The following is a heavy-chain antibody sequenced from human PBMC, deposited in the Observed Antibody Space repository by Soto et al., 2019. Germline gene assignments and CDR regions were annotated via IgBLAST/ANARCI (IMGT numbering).Heavy chain of an antibody. CDR1: GASISPNY. V-gene: IGHV4-59*08. CDR2: IYFAGTT. Sequence: QVQLEESGPGLVKPSETLSLTCTVSGASISPNYWSWIRQPPGKGLEWIGYIYFAGTTTYNPSLRSRVSMSVDTSANHFSLNLTSLTAADTAIYYCARLGAFFQALDSWGQGTLVTVSS. CDR3: ARLGAFFQALDS. J-gene: IGHJ4*02. D-gene: IGHD3-16*01.